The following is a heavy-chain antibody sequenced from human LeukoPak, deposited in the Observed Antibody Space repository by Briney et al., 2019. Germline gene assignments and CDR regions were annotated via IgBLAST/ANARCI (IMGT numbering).Heavy chain of an antibody. Sequence: GGSLRLSCAASGFTFSSYGMHWVRQAPGKGLEWVAVIWYDGSNKYYADSVKGRFTISRDNSKNTLYPQMNSLRAEDTAVYYCAKGRDGYSLDYWGQGTLVTVSS. J-gene: IGHJ4*02. CDR2: IWYDGSNK. V-gene: IGHV3-33*06. CDR3: AKGRDGYSLDY. D-gene: IGHD5-24*01. CDR1: GFTFSSYG.